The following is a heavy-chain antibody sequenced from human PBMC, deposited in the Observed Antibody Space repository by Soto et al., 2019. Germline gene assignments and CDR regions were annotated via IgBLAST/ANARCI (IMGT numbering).Heavy chain of an antibody. V-gene: IGHV3-21*02. D-gene: IGHD1-1*01. Sequence: EVQQVESGGGLVKPGGSLRLSCAASGFTFSSFTMHWVRQAPGKGLEWVASISRSSIYRYYSDSLKGRVTISRDNAKNSLYLQMDSLRVEDTAIYYCAREELDYWGQGTLVTVSS. CDR3: AREELDY. J-gene: IGHJ4*02. CDR2: ISRSSIYR. CDR1: GFTFSSFT.